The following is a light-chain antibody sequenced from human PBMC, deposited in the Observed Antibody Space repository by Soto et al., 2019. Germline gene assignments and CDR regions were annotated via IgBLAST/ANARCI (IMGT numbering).Light chain of an antibody. J-gene: IGKJ2*01. Sequence: DIVMTQSPDSLAVSLGERATINCKSSQSVLYSSNNKNYLAWYQQRPGQPLKLLISWASTRESAVPDRFSGRGSGTDFSLTISSLQPEDVAVYYCQQYYTSRAFGQGTKLEIK. CDR1: QSVLYSSNNKNY. CDR3: QQYYTSRA. V-gene: IGKV4-1*01. CDR2: WAS.